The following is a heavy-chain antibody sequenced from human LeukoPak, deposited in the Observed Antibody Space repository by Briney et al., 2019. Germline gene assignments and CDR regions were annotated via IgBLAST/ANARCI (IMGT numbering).Heavy chain of an antibody. V-gene: IGHV1-69*13. Sequence: GASVKVSCKASGGTFSSYAISWVRQAPGQGLEWMGGIIPIFGTANYAQKFQGRVTITADESTSTAYMELSSLRSEDTAVYYCARIVRYYDFWSAQTIEDAFDIWGQGTMVTVSS. J-gene: IGHJ3*02. CDR3: ARIVRYYDFWSAQTIEDAFDI. CDR2: IIPIFGTA. D-gene: IGHD3-3*01. CDR1: GGTFSSYA.